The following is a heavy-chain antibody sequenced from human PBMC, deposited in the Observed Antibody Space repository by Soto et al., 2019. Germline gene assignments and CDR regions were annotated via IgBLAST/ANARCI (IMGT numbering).Heavy chain of an antibody. CDR2: MSHSGGT. V-gene: IGHV4-34*01. J-gene: IGHJ3*02. CDR1: GGSVNSGNYY. CDR3: ARVERGTATTVVDAFDI. Sequence: QVQLQQWGAGLLKPSETLSLTCAVFGGSVNSGNYYWSWIRQPPGKGLEWIGEMSHSGGTHFNPSLKGRVTISVDTSKNPFSLKMRSVTAADTALYYCARVERGTATTVVDAFDIWGPGTMVTVSS. D-gene: IGHD1-1*01.